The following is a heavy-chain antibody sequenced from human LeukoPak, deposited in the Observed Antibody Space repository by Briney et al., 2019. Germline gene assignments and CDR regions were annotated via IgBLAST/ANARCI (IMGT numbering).Heavy chain of an antibody. Sequence: KTGGCLRLSCAVSNYVFRDYYMSWVRQAQGKGLGWVGYIISSGDSIYYSDSVKGRFFISRDNAKNSLYLKMSGLRAEDTAVYYCVREMDGEHGSGIFFDLWGQGNMVTVSS. CDR1: NYVFRDYY. CDR2: IISSGDSI. CDR3: VREMDGEHGSGIFFDL. J-gene: IGHJ4*02. D-gene: IGHD3-10*01. V-gene: IGHV3-11*01.